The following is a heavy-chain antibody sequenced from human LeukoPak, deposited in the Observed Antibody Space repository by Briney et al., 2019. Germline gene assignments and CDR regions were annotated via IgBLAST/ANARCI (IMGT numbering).Heavy chain of an antibody. Sequence: PGGSPRLSCAASGFTFSNAWMSWVRQAPGKGLEWVGRIKSKTDGGTTDYAAPVKGRFTISRDDSKNTLYVQMNSLKTEDTAVYYCTTGPYDYGSGTYYHWGQGTLVTVSS. CDR1: GFTFSNAW. CDR3: TTGPYDYGSGTYYH. D-gene: IGHD3-10*01. J-gene: IGHJ4*02. CDR2: IKSKTDGGTT. V-gene: IGHV3-15*01.